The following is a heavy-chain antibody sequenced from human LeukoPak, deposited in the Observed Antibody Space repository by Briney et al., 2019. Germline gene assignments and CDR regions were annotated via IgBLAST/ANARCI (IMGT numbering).Heavy chain of an antibody. D-gene: IGHD2-2*01. V-gene: IGHV4-38-2*01. CDR3: ARRGYCRSTSCYLGWFDP. CDR2: IFLSGST. CDR1: GYSLSSGYY. J-gene: IGHJ5*02. Sequence: SETLSLTCAVSGYSLSSGYYWGWIRQPPGKGLEWIGSIFLSGSTYYTQSLKSGVSLSVDTSKDQFSMKLSSVTAADTAVYYCARRGYCRSTSCYLGWFDPWGQGTLVTVSS.